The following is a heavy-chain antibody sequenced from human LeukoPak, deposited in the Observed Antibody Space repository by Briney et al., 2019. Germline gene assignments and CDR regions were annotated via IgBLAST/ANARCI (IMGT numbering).Heavy chain of an antibody. D-gene: IGHD5-24*01. J-gene: IGHJ4*02. V-gene: IGHV4-34*01. CDR3: ARVGDGYNVDY. Sequence: PSETLSLTCAVYGGSFSGYYWSWIRQPPGKGLEWTGEINHSGSTNYNPSLKSRVTISVDTSKNQFSLKLNSVTAADTAVYYCARVGDGYNVDYWGQGTLVTVSS. CDR2: INHSGST. CDR1: GGSFSGYY.